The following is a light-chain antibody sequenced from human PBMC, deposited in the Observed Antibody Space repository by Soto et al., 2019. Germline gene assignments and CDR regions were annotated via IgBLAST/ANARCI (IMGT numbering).Light chain of an antibody. CDR2: DAS. CDR3: QQYNNWPPIT. CDR1: QSVGTY. Sequence: IVLTQSPATLSLSPGERASLSCRASQSVGTYLAWYQQKLGQAPRLLIYDASNRATGVPPRFSGSGSGTEFTLTISSLQSEDLAVYYCQQYNNWPPITFGQGTRLEIK. J-gene: IGKJ5*01. V-gene: IGKV3-15*01.